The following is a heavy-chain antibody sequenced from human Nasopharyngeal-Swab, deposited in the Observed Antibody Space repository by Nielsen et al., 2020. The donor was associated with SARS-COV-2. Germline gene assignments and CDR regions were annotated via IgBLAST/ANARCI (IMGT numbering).Heavy chain of an antibody. Sequence: GESLKISCAASGFTFSSYGMHWVRQAPGKGLEWVAVISYDGSNKYYADSVKGRFTISRDNSKNTLYLQMNSLRADDTAVYYCARDPTSVAGTGDYYYGMDVWGQGTTVTVSS. CDR1: GFTFSSYG. V-gene: IGHV3-30*03. D-gene: IGHD6-19*01. J-gene: IGHJ6*02. CDR2: ISYDGSNK. CDR3: ARDPTSVAGTGDYYYGMDV.